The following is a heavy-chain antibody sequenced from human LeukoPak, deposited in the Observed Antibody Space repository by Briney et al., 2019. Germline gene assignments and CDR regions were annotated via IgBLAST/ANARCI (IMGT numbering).Heavy chain of an antibody. CDR3: AGDTSPGASSGWEFDP. D-gene: IGHD6-19*01. CDR2: ISYDGSNK. CDR1: GFTFSSYA. V-gene: IGHV3-30-3*01. J-gene: IGHJ5*02. Sequence: GGSLRLSCAASGFTFSSYAMHWVRQAPGKGLEWVAVISYDGSNKYYADSVKGRFTISRDNSKNALYLQMNSLRAEDTAVYYCAGDTSPGASSGWEFDPWGQGTLVTVSS.